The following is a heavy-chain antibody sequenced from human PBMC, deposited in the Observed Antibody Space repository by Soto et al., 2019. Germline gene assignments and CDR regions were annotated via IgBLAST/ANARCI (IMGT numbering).Heavy chain of an antibody. V-gene: IGHV3-23*01. J-gene: IGHJ6*02. CDR2: ISGSGGST. CDR1: GFTFSGYA. CDR3: AKDNTGYSSSWYYYYYGMDV. D-gene: IGHD6-13*01. Sequence: GGSLRLSCAASGFTFSGYAMSWVRQSPGKGLEWVSAISGSGGSTYYADSVKGRFTISRDNSKNTLYLQMNSLRAEDTAVYYCAKDNTGYSSSWYYYYYGMDVWGQGTTVTVSS.